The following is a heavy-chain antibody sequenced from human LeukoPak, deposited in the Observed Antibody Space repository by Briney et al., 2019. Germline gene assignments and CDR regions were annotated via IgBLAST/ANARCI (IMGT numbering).Heavy chain of an antibody. Sequence: SETLSLTCTVSGGSISSSSYYWGWIRQPPGKGLEWIGSIYYSGSTYYNPSLKSRVTISVDTSKNQFSLKLSSVTAADTAVYYCARHAGYSSGWYSAGGWFDPWGPGTLVTVSS. CDR2: IYYSGST. CDR1: GGSISSSSYY. J-gene: IGHJ5*02. V-gene: IGHV4-39*01. CDR3: ARHAGYSSGWYSAGGWFDP. D-gene: IGHD6-19*01.